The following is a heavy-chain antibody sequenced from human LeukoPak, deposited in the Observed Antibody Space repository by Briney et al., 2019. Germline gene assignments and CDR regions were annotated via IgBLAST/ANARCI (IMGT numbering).Heavy chain of an antibody. CDR2: ISSSSSYI. D-gene: IGHD6-13*01. V-gene: IGHV3-21*01. J-gene: IGHJ4*02. Sequence: GGSLRLSCAASGFSFSSYSMNWVRQAPGKGLEWVSSISSSSSYIYYVDSVKGRFTISRDNAKNSLYLQMNSLRAEDTAVYYCARVWSPPYTSSWPYYFDYWGQGTLVTVSS. CDR3: ARVWSPPYTSSWPYYFDY. CDR1: GFSFSSYS.